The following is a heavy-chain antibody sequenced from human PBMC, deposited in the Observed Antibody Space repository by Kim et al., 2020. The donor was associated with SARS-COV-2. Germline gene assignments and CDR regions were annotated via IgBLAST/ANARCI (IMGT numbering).Heavy chain of an antibody. CDR3: ASDLGGYDSSGYVCY. J-gene: IGHJ4*01. CDR2: INPNTGGA. D-gene: IGHD6-25*01. Sequence: ASVKVSCKASGYAFSDYSIHWVRQAPGQGLEWMGWINPNTGGAHYAQKFQGWVTITRDTSISTAYMEVTSLKSDDTDVYYCASDLGGYDSSGYVCYWGQGTLVTVSS. CDR1: GYAFSDYS. V-gene: IGHV1-2*04.